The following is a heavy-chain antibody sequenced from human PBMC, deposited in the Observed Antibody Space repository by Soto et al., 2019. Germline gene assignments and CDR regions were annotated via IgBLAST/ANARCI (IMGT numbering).Heavy chain of an antibody. J-gene: IGHJ4*02. CDR2: IYYSGST. Sequence: QVQLQESGPGLVKPSETLSLTCTVSGGSISSHYWSWIRQPPGKGLEWIGYIYYSGSTNYNPSLKRRVTISVDTSKNKFSLKLSSVTAADTDVYYCARDSPGSSHFDYCGQGTLVTVSS. V-gene: IGHV4-59*11. CDR1: GGSISSHY. D-gene: IGHD6-13*01. CDR3: ARDSPGSSHFDY.